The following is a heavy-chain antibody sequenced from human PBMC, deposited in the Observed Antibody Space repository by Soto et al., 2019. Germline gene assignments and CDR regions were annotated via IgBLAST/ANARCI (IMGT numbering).Heavy chain of an antibody. V-gene: IGHV4-59*01. J-gene: IGHJ4*02. CDR1: GDFLTTYY. CDR2: IFYGGHT. D-gene: IGHD6-19*01. Sequence: SETLSLTCDVSGDFLTTYYWNWIRQPPGKGLEWIGYIFYGGHTNYNPSLRGRATISVDTSKNQFSLKLSSVTAADTAVYYCARSPQYSSGWNGGFDYWGQGTLVTVSS. CDR3: ARSPQYSSGWNGGFDY.